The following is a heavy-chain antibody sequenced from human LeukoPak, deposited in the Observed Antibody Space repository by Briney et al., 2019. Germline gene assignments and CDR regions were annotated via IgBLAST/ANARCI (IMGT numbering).Heavy chain of an antibody. Sequence: PGGSLRLSCAASGFTFSGYAMHWVRQAPGKGLEYVSAISSNGDRTYYANSVKGRFTISRDNSKNTLYLQMGSLRAEDMAVYYCARRIFGSSGYNDYWGQGTLVTVSS. D-gene: IGHD3-22*01. J-gene: IGHJ4*02. V-gene: IGHV3-64*01. CDR3: ARRIFGSSGYNDY. CDR1: GFTFSGYA. CDR2: ISSNGDRT.